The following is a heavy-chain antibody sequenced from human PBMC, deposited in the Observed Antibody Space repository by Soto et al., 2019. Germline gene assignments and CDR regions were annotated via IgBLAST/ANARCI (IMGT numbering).Heavy chain of an antibody. V-gene: IGHV3-30*18. CDR2: ISYDGSNK. J-gene: IGHJ4*02. CDR1: GFTFSSYG. CDR3: AKTGYYDSSETGYFDY. D-gene: IGHD3-22*01. Sequence: VGALRLSCAASGFTFSSYGMHWVRQAPAKGLEWVAVISYDGSNKYYADSVKGRFTISRDNSKNTLYLQMNSLRAEDTAVYYCAKTGYYDSSETGYFDYWGQGTLVTVSS.